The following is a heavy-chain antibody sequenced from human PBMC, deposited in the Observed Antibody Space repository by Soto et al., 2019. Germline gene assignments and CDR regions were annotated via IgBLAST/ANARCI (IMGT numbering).Heavy chain of an antibody. CDR1: GGTFSSYT. CDR3: ARGLVATTRYWYFDH. Sequence: QVQLVQSGAEVKKPGSSVKVSCKASGGTFSSYTISWVRQAPGQGLEWMGRIIPILGIANYAQKFQGRVTITGDKSTSTAYMELSSLRSDDTAVYYCARGLVATTRYWYFDHWGRGTLVTVSS. J-gene: IGHJ2*01. CDR2: IIPILGIA. D-gene: IGHD5-12*01. V-gene: IGHV1-69*02.